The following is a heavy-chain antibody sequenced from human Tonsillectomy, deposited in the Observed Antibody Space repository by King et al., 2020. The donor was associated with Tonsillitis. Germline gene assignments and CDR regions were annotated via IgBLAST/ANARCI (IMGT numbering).Heavy chain of an antibody. CDR3: ARDRGHCSGGYCYRPHFFDY. CDR1: GFTFSDYA. J-gene: IGHJ4*02. CDR2: ISNDGNMI. Sequence: VQLVESGGGVVQPGRSLRLSCTASGFTFSDYAMHWVRQAPGKGLEWVAVISNDGNMIYYADSVKGRFTISRDNSKNTLYLQMHSLRAEDTAVYYCARDRGHCSGGYCYRPHFFDYWGQGTLLTVSS. D-gene: IGHD2-15*01. V-gene: IGHV3-30-3*01.